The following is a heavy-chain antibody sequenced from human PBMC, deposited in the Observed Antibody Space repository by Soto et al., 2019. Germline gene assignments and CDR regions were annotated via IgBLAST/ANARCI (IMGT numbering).Heavy chain of an antibody. CDR2: INGRDGAI. Sequence: DVQLVESGGGLVQPGGSLRLSCAASGFSFSVYSMNWVRQAPGKGLEWVSYINGRDGAINYVDSVKGRFTIPIDNAKNSLYLQMNSLRDEDTAVYFCARDHLWAFDYWGQGVLVTVSS. J-gene: IGHJ4*02. D-gene: IGHD3-3*02. CDR1: GFSFSVYS. V-gene: IGHV3-48*02. CDR3: ARDHLWAFDY.